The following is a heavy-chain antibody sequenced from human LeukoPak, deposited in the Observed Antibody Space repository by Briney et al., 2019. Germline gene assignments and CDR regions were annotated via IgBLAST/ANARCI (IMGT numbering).Heavy chain of an antibody. J-gene: IGHJ5*02. CDR3: AKDWGVGATPAGNWFDP. CDR1: GFTFTNHG. Sequence: GGSLRLSCAASGFTFTNHGMHWARQAPGRGLEWVAFIRYDGSNKNHADSVKGRFTISRDNSKKTLYLQMNSLRAEDTAVYYCAKDWGVGATPAGNWFDPWGQGTLVTVSS. CDR2: IRYDGSNK. V-gene: IGHV3-30*02. D-gene: IGHD1-26*01.